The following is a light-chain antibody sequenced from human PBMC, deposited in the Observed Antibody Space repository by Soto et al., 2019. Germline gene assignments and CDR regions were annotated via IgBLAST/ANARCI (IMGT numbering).Light chain of an antibody. Sequence: DIQTTKSPSFMPDSVGDRFTTTFLASQSISSYLNWYQQKPGKAPKLLIYKASTLKSGVPSRFSGSGSGTEFTLTISRLEPEDFAVYYCQQYGSLPWTFGQGTKVDI. CDR2: KAS. CDR1: QSISSY. CDR3: QQYGSLPWT. V-gene: IGKV1-39*02. J-gene: IGKJ1*01.